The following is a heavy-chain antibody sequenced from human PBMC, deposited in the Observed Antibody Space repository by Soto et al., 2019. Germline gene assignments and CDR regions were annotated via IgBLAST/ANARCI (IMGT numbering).Heavy chain of an antibody. D-gene: IGHD2-15*01. J-gene: IGHJ6*02. Sequence: SETLSLTCTVSGGSVSSGSYYWSWIRQPPGKGLEWIGYIYYSGSTNYNPSLKSRVTISVDTSKNQFSLKLSSVTAADTAVYYCARGRIFYGMDVWGQGTTVTVSS. CDR1: GGSVSSGSYY. CDR2: IYYSGST. CDR3: ARGRIFYGMDV. V-gene: IGHV4-61*01.